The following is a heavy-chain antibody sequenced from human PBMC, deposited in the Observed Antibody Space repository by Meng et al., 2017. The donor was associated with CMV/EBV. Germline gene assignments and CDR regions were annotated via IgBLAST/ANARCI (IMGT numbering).Heavy chain of an antibody. J-gene: IGHJ4*02. CDR3: ARGGITGSTSAWYAPNYFDF. V-gene: IGHV4-61*01. Sequence: ANYSWAWIRQPPGKGLEWFGYIYYSGSTIYNPSLKSRVTMSVDTSKNQFSLKVNSVTTTDTAVYYCARGGITGSTSAWYAPNYFDFWGQGALVTVSS. D-gene: IGHD6-19*01. CDR1: ANYS. CDR2: IYYSGST.